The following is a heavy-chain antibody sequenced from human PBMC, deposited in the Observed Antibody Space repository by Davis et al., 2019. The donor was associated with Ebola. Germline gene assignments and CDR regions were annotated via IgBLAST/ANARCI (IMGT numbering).Heavy chain of an antibody. CDR3: ARVRWTSGYYFDY. J-gene: IGHJ4*02. D-gene: IGHD3-22*01. CDR1: GFTFSNYT. Sequence: GESLKISCAASGFTFSNYTMGWVRQAPGKGLEWVSGISSSGGSTYYADSVKGRFTISRDNSKNTLYLRMNSLRAEDTAVYYCARVRWTSGYYFDYWGQGTLVTVSS. V-gene: IGHV3-23*01. CDR2: ISSSGGST.